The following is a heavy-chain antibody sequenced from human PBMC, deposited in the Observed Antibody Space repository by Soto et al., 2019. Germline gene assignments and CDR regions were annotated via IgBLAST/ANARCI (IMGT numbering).Heavy chain of an antibody. D-gene: IGHD2-2*01. CDR2: VIPIFGTA. CDR1: GGTFSSYA. CDR3: ARDRVVPAATHYYGMYV. Sequence: QVQLVQSEAEGKKPGSSVRVSCKASGGTFSSYAISWVRQAPGQGLEWMGRVIPIFGTANYAQKFQGRVTITADESTSTAFMELSSLRAEDTAVYYCARDRVVPAATHYYGMYVWGQGTTVTVSS. J-gene: IGHJ6*02. V-gene: IGHV1-69*18.